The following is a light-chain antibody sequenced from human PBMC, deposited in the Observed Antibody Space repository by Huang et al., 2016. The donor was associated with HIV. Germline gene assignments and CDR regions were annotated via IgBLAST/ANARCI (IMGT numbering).Light chain of an antibody. Sequence: EVVMTQSPVTLSVSPGGRATLSCRASQCVGSNLARYWHRPGQAPTRLIHGASTRAPDSRARDRGSGYGTEYTLTINSLQSEEFAVYYCQQYNNWPVFTFGPGTKVDIK. CDR1: QCVGSN. CDR2: GAS. V-gene: IGKV3-15*01. J-gene: IGKJ3*01. CDR3: QQYNNWPVFT.